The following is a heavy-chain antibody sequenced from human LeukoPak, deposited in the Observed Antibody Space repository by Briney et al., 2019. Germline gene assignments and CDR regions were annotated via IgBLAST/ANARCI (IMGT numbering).Heavy chain of an antibody. V-gene: IGHV3-23*01. CDR2: FSGAVDTT. Sequence: GGSLRLSCAASGFTFSSRDWMTWVRQAPGKGLEWVSTFSGAVDTTYYADSVKGRFTISRDNSKNTLYLQMNSLRAEDTAVYYCADPRQNWGQGTLVTVSS. CDR1: GFTFSSRDW. J-gene: IGHJ4*02. CDR3: ADPRQN.